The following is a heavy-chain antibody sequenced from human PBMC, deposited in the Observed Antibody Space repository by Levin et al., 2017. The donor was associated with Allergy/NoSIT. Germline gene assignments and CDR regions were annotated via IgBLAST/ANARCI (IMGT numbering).Heavy chain of an antibody. Sequence: SETLSLTCTVSGGSISSYYWSWIRQPPGKGLEWIGYIYYSGSTNYNPSLKSRVTISVDTSKNQFSLKLSSVTAADTAVYYCARVRRPWYFDLWGRGTLVTVSS. CDR1: GGSISSYY. CDR3: ARVRRPWYFDL. J-gene: IGHJ2*01. V-gene: IGHV4-59*01. CDR2: IYYSGST.